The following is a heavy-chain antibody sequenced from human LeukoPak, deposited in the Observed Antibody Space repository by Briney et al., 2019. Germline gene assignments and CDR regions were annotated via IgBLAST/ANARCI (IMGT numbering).Heavy chain of an antibody. CDR2: IKQDGSEK. CDR3: ARDKEGLEPTFDY. J-gene: IGHJ4*02. Sequence: GGSLRLSCAASGFTFSSYWMSWVRQAPGKGLEWVANIKQDGSEKYYVDSVKGRFTISRDNAKNSLYLQMNSLRAEDTAVYYCARDKEGLEPTFDYWGQGTLVTVSS. D-gene: IGHD1-1*01. CDR1: GFTFSSYW. V-gene: IGHV3-7*01.